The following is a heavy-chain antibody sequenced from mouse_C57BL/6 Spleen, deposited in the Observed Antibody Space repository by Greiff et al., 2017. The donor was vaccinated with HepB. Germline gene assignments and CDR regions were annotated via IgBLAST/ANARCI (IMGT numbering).Heavy chain of an antibody. CDR2: IDPSDSYT. D-gene: IGHD1-1*02. J-gene: IGHJ2*01. Sequence: QVQLKQPGAELVMPGASVKLSCKASGYTFTSYWMHWVKQRPGQGLEWIGEIDPSDSYTNYNQKFKGKSTLTVDKSSSTAYMQLSSLTSEDSAVYYCARWGRGGLDYWGQGTTLTVSS. CDR1: GYTFTSYW. CDR3: ARWGRGGLDY. V-gene: IGHV1-69*01.